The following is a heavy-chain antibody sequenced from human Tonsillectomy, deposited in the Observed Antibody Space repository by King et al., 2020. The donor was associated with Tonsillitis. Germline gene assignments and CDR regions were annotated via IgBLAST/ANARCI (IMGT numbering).Heavy chain of an antibody. V-gene: IGHV1-2*02. Sequence: VQLVESGAEVKKPGASVKVSCKASGYSFTDYHLHWVRQAPGQGPDWVGCINPATGGADFAQKFQGRGTMTRDTSISTAYMELISLKSDDTAVYYCVKENWNYDYWGQGALVTVSS. CDR2: INPATGGA. CDR3: VKENWNYDY. CDR1: GYSFTDYH. J-gene: IGHJ4*02. D-gene: IGHD1-7*01.